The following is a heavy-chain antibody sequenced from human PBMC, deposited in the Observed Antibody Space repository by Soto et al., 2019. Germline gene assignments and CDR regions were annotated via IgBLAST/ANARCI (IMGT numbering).Heavy chain of an antibody. CDR3: ARDRSRDSSGWIDY. CDR1: GFTFSDYY. Sequence: QVQLVESGGGLVKPGGSQRLSCAASGFTFSDYYMTWIRQAPGKGLEWVSYISSSSTYTNYGDSVKGRFTISRDNAKNSLYLQMNSLRAEDTAVYYCARDRSRDSSGWIDYWGQGTLVTVSS. D-gene: IGHD3-22*01. CDR2: ISSSSTYT. V-gene: IGHV3-11*05. J-gene: IGHJ4*02.